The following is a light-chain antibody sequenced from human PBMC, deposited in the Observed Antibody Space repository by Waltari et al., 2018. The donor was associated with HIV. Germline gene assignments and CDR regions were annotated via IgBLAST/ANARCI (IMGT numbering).Light chain of an antibody. J-gene: IGLJ2*01. V-gene: IGLV1-51*02. CDR1: SSIIGNNY. CDR2: ENH. Sequence: QSLLTQPPSVSAAPGQQVTLPCSRRSSIIGNNYVAWYQQLPGTAPKLRIDENHKRPSGIPDRFSGSKSGTSAALAITGLQTGDEADYYCGTWDDSLGAGVFGGGTKLTVL. CDR3: GTWDDSLGAGV.